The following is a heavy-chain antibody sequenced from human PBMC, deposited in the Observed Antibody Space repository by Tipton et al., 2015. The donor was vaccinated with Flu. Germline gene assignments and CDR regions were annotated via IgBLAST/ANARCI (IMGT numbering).Heavy chain of an antibody. CDR1: GYSFTNYW. CDR3: VGALGYCSSTSCFDY. J-gene: IGHJ4*02. CDR2: IYPGDSDT. Sequence: QLVQSGAEVKKPGESLKISCKGSGYSFTNYWIGWVRQMPGKGLEWMGNIYPGDSDTRYSPSFQGQVTISADKSISTAYLQWSSLKASDTAMYYCVGALGYCSSTSCFDYWGQGTLVTVSS. V-gene: IGHV5-51*03. D-gene: IGHD2-2*01.